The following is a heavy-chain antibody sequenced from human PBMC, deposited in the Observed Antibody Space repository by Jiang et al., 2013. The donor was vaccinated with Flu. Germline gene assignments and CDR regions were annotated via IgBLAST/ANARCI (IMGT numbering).Heavy chain of an antibody. CDR3: AKGGYDFWSGFHGGIYFDY. CDR2: IYYSGST. CDR1: GGSISSYY. V-gene: IGHV4-59*01. J-gene: IGHJ4*02. Sequence: GLLKPSETLSLTCTVSGGSISSYYWSWIRQPPGKGPEWIGYIYYSGSTNYNPSLKSRVTISVDTSKNQFSLKLSSVTAADTAVYYCAKGGYDFWSGFHGGIYFDYWGQGTLVTVSS. D-gene: IGHD3-3*01.